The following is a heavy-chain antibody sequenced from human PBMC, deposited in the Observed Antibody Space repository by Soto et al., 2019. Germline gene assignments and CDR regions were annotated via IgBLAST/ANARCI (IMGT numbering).Heavy chain of an antibody. CDR2: VYWDDDK. D-gene: IGHD3-16*01. Sequence: SGPTLVNPTQTLTLTCTFSGFSLSTRDVGVGWIRQPPGEALEWLGVVYWDDDKTYSPSLKSRLTITKDTSKNQVVLRMTKVDPVDTATYYCAHCRGGVASFWGQGTLVTVSS. V-gene: IGHV2-5*02. CDR1: GFSLSTRDVG. J-gene: IGHJ4*02. CDR3: AHCRGGVASF.